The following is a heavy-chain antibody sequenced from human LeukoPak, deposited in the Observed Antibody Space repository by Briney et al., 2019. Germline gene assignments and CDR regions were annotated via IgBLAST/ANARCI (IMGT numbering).Heavy chain of an antibody. J-gene: IGHJ4*02. V-gene: IGHV3-33*01. Sequence: GGSLRLSCAASGFTFSTYGLHWVRQAPGKGLEWVAVIWNDGSIRYYADSVKGRFTISRDNSKNTLYLQMNSLRAEDTAVYYCARASGSYDYWGQGTLVTVSP. CDR3: ARASGSYDY. D-gene: IGHD1-26*01. CDR1: GFTFSTYG. CDR2: IWNDGSIR.